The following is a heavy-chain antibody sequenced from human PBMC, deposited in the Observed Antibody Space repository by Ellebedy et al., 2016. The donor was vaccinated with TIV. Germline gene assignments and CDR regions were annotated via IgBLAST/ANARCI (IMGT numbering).Heavy chain of an antibody. CDR2: ISGSGGST. V-gene: IGHV3-23*01. J-gene: IGHJ4*02. CDR3: TTDPLDIVVVPAAMLDY. D-gene: IGHD2-2*01. Sequence: GESLKISXAASGFTFSSYAMSWVRQAPGKGLEWVSAISGSGGSTYYADSVKGRFTISRDNSKNTLYLQMNSLRAEDTAVYYCTTDPLDIVVVPAAMLDYWGQGTLVTVSS. CDR1: GFTFSSYA.